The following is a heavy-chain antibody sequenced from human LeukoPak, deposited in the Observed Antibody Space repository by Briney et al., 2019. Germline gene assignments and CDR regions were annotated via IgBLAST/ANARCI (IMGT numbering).Heavy chain of an antibody. CDR1: GGSISSYY. Sequence: SETLSLTCTVSGGSISSYYLSWIRQPAGKGLDLIAGIYASGSTNYYPSLKTRLTMSVDTTKTPFSLKLSSVTAAAAALYYGARTYYYRSGGYNWFDPWGHGTLVTASS. CDR2: IYASGST. J-gene: IGHJ5*02. CDR3: ARTYYYRSGGYNWFDP. D-gene: IGHD3-10*01. V-gene: IGHV4-4*07.